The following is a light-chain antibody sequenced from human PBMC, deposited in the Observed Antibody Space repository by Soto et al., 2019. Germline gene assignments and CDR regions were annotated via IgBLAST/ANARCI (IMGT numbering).Light chain of an antibody. J-gene: IGLJ3*02. CDR1: SSNIGAGYD. CDR2: GSF. CDR3: QSYDSSLSGGV. Sequence: QSVLTQPPSVSVAPGQRVTISCTGSSSNIGAGYDVHWYQQLPGTAPKLLIYGSFNRPSGVPDRFSGSKSGTSASLAITGLQAEDEADYYCQSYDSSLSGGVFGGGTKVTVL. V-gene: IGLV1-40*01.